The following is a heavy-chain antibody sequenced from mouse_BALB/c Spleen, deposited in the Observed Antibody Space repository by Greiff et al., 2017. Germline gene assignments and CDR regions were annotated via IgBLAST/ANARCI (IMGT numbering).Heavy chain of an antibody. CDR1: GFNIKDYY. D-gene: IGHD2-13*01. Sequence: VQLQQSGAELVRPGALVKLSCKASGFNIKDYYMHWVKQRPEQGLAWIGWIDPENGNTIYDPKFQGKASITADTSSNTAYLQLSSLTSEDTAVYYCARRVILDYWGQGTTLTVSS. CDR2: IDPENGNT. V-gene: IGHV14-1*02. J-gene: IGHJ2*01. CDR3: ARRVILDY.